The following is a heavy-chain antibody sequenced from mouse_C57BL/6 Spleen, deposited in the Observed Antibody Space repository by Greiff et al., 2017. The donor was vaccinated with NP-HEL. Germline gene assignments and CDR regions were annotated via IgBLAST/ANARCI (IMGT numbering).Heavy chain of an antibody. Sequence: QVQLKQSGPELVKPGASVKISCKASGYAFSSSGMNWVKQRPGKGLEWIGRIYPGDGDTNYNGKFKGKATLTADKSSSTAYMQLSSLTSEDSAVCFCARGSNYGALDYWGQGTSVTVSS. CDR3: ARGSNYGALDY. CDR2: IYPGDGDT. V-gene: IGHV1-82*01. CDR1: GYAFSSSG. D-gene: IGHD2-5*01. J-gene: IGHJ4*01.